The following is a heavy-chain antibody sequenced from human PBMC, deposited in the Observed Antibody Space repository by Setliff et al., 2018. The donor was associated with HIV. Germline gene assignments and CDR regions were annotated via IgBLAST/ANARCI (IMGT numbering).Heavy chain of an antibody. Sequence: SETLSLTCTVSGGSISSGDYYWSWIRQPPGKGLEWIGYIYYSGSTYYNPSLKSRVTMSVDTSKNQFSLKLTSMTAADTAVYYCARGWVRGPIISPGTYFSYGLDVWGQGTPVTVSS. CDR3: ARGWVRGPIISPGTYFSYGLDV. V-gene: IGHV4-30-4*08. J-gene: IGHJ6*02. CDR2: IYYSGST. CDR1: GGSISSGDYY. D-gene: IGHD3-10*01.